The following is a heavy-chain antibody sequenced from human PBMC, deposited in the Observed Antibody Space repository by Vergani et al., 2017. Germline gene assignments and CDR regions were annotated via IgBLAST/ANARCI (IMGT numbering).Heavy chain of an antibody. CDR2: IYHSGST. CDR1: GYSISSGYY. D-gene: IGHD3-3*01. Sequence: QVQLQESGPGLVKPSETLSLPCTVSGYSISSGYYWGWIRQPPGKGLEWIGSIYHSGSTYYNPSLKSRVTISVDTSKNQFSLKLSSVTAADTAVYYCARRGSGYDYWGQGTLVTVSS. V-gene: IGHV4-38-2*02. CDR3: ARRGSGYDY. J-gene: IGHJ4*02.